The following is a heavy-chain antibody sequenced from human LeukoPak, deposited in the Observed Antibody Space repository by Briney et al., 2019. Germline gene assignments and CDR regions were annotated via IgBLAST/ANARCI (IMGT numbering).Heavy chain of an antibody. CDR2: IYTSGST. CDR1: GGSISSYY. Sequence: PSETLSLTCTVSGGSISSYYWSWIRQPAGKGLEWIGRIYTSGSTNYNPSLKSRVTMSVDTSKNQFSLKLSSVTAADTAVYYCARVRSSRWLGREYYFDYWGQGTLVTVSS. D-gene: IGHD6-19*01. V-gene: IGHV4-4*07. CDR3: ARVRSSRWLGREYYFDY. J-gene: IGHJ4*02.